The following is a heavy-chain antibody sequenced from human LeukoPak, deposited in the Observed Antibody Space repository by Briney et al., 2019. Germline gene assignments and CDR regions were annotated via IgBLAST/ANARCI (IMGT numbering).Heavy chain of an antibody. CDR2: INTGNGDT. CDR1: GYTFTSYA. CDR3: SRDLSGWSYFYYYGMDV. J-gene: IGHJ6*02. D-gene: IGHD6-19*01. V-gene: IGHV1-3*04. Sequence: ASVKVSCKASGYTFTSYAMHWVRQAPGQRLEWMGWINTGNGDTKYSQKFHGRVTITRDTSASTAYMELSSLRSEDTAVYYCSRDLSGWSYFYYYGMDVWGQGTTVPVSS.